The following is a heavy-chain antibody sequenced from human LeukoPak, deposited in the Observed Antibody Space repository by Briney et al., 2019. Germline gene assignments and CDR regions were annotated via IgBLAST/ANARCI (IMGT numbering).Heavy chain of an antibody. CDR3: ARDSTYNWNYGRGAFDI. V-gene: IGHV1-46*01. J-gene: IGHJ3*02. Sequence: ASVQVSCQASGYTFPSYYMHWVRQAPGKGLAWMGIINPSGGSTSYAQKFQGRVTMTRDMSTSTVYMELSSLRSEDTAVYYCARDSTYNWNYGRGAFDIWGQGTMVTVSS. D-gene: IGHD1-7*01. CDR2: INPSGGST. CDR1: GYTFPSYY.